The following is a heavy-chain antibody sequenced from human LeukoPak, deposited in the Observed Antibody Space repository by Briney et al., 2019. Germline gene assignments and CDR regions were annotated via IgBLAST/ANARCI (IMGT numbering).Heavy chain of an antibody. J-gene: IGHJ5*02. V-gene: IGHV4-34*01. CDR3: ARVTPYCSGGSCYPGWFDP. CDR1: GGSFSGYY. D-gene: IGHD2-15*01. CDR2: INHSGST. Sequence: SETLSLTCAVYGGSFSGYYWSWIRRPPGKGLEWIGEINHSGSTNYNPSLKSRVTISVDTSKNQFSLKLSSVTAADTAVYYCARVTPYCSGGSCYPGWFDPWGQGTLVTVSS.